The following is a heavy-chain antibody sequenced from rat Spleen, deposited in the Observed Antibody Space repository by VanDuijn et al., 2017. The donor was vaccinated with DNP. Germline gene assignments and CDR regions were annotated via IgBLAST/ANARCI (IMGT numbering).Heavy chain of an antibody. CDR3: ARWYNSGYYFDY. J-gene: IGHJ2*01. Sequence: EVQRVGSGGVVVQPGGSLKLSCSVPGFTLSDYYMAWVRQAPAKGLEWVAYISYDGGVTYNGDSVKGRFTISRDNAKSTLYLQMNSLRSEDMATYYCARWYNSGYYFDYWGQGVMVTVSS. D-gene: IGHD4-3*01. V-gene: IGHV5-22*01. CDR2: ISYDGGVT. CDR1: GFTLSDYY.